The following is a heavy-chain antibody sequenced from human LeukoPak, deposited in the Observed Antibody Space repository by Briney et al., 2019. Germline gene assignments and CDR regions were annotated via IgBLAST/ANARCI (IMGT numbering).Heavy chain of an antibody. Sequence: PSETLSLTCTVSGGSVSSGSYYWSWIRQPPGKGLEWTGHIYYSGSTNYNPSLKSRVTISVDTSKNQFSLKLSSVTAADTAVYYCAREDIVVVPAATTDYGMDVWGKGTTVTVSS. D-gene: IGHD2-2*01. CDR2: IYYSGST. J-gene: IGHJ6*04. V-gene: IGHV4-61*01. CDR3: AREDIVVVPAATTDYGMDV. CDR1: GGSVSSGSYY.